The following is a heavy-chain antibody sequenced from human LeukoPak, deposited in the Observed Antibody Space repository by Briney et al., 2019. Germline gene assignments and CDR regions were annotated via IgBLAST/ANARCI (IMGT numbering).Heavy chain of an antibody. CDR3: AELGITMIGGV. J-gene: IGHJ6*04. CDR2: ISSSGSTI. CDR1: GLTFSSYE. Sequence: GGSLSLSCAASGLTFSSYEMNWVRQAPGKGLEWVSYISSSGSTIYYADSVKGRFTISRDNAKNSLYLQMTSLRAEDTAVYYCAELGITMIGGVWGKGTTVTISS. V-gene: IGHV3-48*03. D-gene: IGHD3-10*02.